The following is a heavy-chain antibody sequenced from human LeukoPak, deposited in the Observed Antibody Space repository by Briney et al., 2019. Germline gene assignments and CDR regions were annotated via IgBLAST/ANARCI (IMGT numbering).Heavy chain of an antibody. CDR2: IDWDDDK. V-gene: IGHV2-70*04. CDR1: GFSLSTGGMR. CDR3: ARTSPETYSGSSPFDY. J-gene: IGHJ4*02. Sequence: SGPALVKPIQTLTLTCTFSGFSLSTGGMRVNWIRQPPGKALEWLARIDWDDDKFYSTSLKTRLTISKDASKNQVVLTMTNMDPVDTATYYCARTSPETYSGSSPFDYWGQGTLVTVSS. D-gene: IGHD1-26*01.